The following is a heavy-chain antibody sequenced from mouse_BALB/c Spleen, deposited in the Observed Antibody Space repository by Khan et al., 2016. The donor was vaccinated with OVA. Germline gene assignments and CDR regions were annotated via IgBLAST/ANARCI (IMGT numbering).Heavy chain of an antibody. V-gene: IGHV3-2*02. D-gene: IGHD2-14*01. CDR3: ARSLYYSYGYALDC. J-gene: IGHJ4*01. Sequence: QLEESGPGLVKPSQSLSLTCTVTGYSITSDYAWNWIRQFPGNKLEWMGYISSTGSTSYNPSLKSRISITRATSKNQFFLQLKSVTTEDTATYYCARSLYYSYGYALDCWGRGTSVTVSS. CDR1: GYSITSDYA. CDR2: ISSTGST.